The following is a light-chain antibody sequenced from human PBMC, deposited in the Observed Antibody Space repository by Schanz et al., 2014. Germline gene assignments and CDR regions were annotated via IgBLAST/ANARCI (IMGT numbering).Light chain of an antibody. J-gene: IGLJ3*02. CDR1: TGSASTSHY. V-gene: IGLV8-61*01. CDR2: STN. Sequence: QTVVTQEPSFSVSPGGTVTLTCGLSTGSASTSHYPSWYQQTPGQPPRTLIYSTNTRSSGVPDRFSASILGNKAALTITGSQAEDESDYYCVLYMGSGSWVFGGGTKLTVL. CDR3: VLYMGSGSWV.